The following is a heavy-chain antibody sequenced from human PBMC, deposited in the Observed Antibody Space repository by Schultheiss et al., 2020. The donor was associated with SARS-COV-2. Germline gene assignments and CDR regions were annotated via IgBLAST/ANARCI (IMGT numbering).Heavy chain of an antibody. CDR3: ASYGDYGGSAIGY. D-gene: IGHD4-23*01. CDR1: GGSFSGYY. CDR2: IYTSGST. V-gene: IGHV4-59*10. Sequence: SETLSLTCAVYGGSFSGYYWSWIRQPAGKGLEWIGRIYTSGSTNYNPSLKSRVTISVDTSKNQFSLKLSSVTAADTAVYYCASYGDYGGSAIGYWGQGTLVTVSS. J-gene: IGHJ4*02.